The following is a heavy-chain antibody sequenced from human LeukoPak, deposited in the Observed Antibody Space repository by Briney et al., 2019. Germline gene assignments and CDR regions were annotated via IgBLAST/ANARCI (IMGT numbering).Heavy chain of an antibody. V-gene: IGHV6-1*01. CDR3: ARAQMDYGDYGYYYGMDV. J-gene: IGHJ6*02. CDR1: GDSVSSNSAA. CDR2: TYNRSKWYN. Sequence: SQTLSLTCAISGDSVSSNSAAWNWIRQSPSRGLEWLGRTYNRSKWYNDYAVSVKSRITINPDTSKNQFSLQLNSATPEDTAVYYCARAQMDYGDYGYYYGMDVWGQGTTVTVSS. D-gene: IGHD4-17*01.